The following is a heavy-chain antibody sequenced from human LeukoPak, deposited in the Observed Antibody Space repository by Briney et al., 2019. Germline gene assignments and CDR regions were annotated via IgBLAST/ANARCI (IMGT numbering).Heavy chain of an antibody. V-gene: IGHV5-51*01. CDR1: GYSFTSYW. Sequence: GESLKISCKGFGYSFTSYWIGWVRQMPGKGLECMGIIYPGDSDTRYSPSFQGQVTISADKSISTAYLQWSSLKASDTAMYYCARPLGSCTGGSCSRFDAFDIWGQGTMVTVSS. CDR3: ARPLGSCTGGSCSRFDAFDI. J-gene: IGHJ3*02. D-gene: IGHD2-15*01. CDR2: IYPGDSDT.